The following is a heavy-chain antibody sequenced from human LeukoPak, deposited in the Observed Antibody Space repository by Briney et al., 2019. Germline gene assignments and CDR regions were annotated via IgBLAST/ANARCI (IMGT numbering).Heavy chain of an antibody. CDR3: AKDVKMFRGPMIMHHFDY. CDR1: GFTFGSYG. Sequence: GGSLRLSCAASGFTFGSYGMHWVRQAPGKGLAWVAFIGYDGSNKYYADSVKGRFTISRDNSKNTLYLQMNSVRVEDTAVYFCAKDVKMFRGPMIMHHFDYWGQGSLVTVSS. D-gene: IGHD3-10*01. V-gene: IGHV3-30*02. CDR2: IGYDGSNK. J-gene: IGHJ4*02.